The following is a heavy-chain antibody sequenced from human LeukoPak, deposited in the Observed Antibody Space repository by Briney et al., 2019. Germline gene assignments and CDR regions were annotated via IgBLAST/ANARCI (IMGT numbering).Heavy chain of an antibody. CDR1: GGPFSNSGYS. CDR3: ARRSQAAAGRGIDY. V-gene: IGHV4-30-2*01. D-gene: IGHD6-13*01. CDR2: IYDSGRT. J-gene: IGHJ4*02. Sequence: SQTLSLTCAVSGGPFSNSGYSWSWIRQPPGKGLEWIGYIYDSGRTFFNPSLKSRVTMSVDRSKKKFSLKLSSVTAADTAVYYCARRSQAAAGRGIDYWGQGTLVTVSS.